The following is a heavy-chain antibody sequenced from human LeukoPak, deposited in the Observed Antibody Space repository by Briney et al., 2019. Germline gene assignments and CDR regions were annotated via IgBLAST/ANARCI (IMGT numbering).Heavy chain of an antibody. CDR1: GFTFDDYG. V-gene: IGHV3-20*04. J-gene: IGHJ4*02. Sequence: GGSLRLSCAASGFTFDDYGMSWVRQAPGKGLEWVSGINWNGGSTGYADSVKGRFTISRDNAKNSLYLQMNSLRVEDTALYYCATYRQVLLPFESWGQGTLVTVSS. CDR2: INWNGGST. D-gene: IGHD2-8*02. CDR3: ATYRQVLLPFES.